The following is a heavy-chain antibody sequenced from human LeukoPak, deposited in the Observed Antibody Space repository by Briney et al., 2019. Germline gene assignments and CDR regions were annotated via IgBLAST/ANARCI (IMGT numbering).Heavy chain of an antibody. CDR2: ISSSSTI. CDR1: GFTFSSYS. D-gene: IGHD3-22*01. Sequence: GGSLRLSCAASGFTFSSYSMNWVRQAPGKGLEWVSYISSSSTIYYADSVKGRFTISRDNAKNSLYLQMNSLRDEDTAVYYCARDFVIVAPSALWGQGTLVTVSS. CDR3: ARDFVIVAPSAL. V-gene: IGHV3-48*02. J-gene: IGHJ4*02.